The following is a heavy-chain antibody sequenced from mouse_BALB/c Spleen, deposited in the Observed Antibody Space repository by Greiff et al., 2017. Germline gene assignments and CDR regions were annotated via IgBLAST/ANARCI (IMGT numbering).Heavy chain of an antibody. CDR2: IDPANGNT. Sequence: EVQLQQSGAELVKPGASVKLSCTASGFNIKDTYMPWVKQRPEQGLEWIGRIDPANGNTEYAPKFQGKATISADTSSNTAYLQLSSLTSEDTAVYYCASWDWYFEVGGAGTTGTVSS. V-gene: IGHV14-3*02. J-gene: IGHJ1*01. D-gene: IGHD4-1*01. CDR1: GFNIKDTY. CDR3: ASWDWYFEV.